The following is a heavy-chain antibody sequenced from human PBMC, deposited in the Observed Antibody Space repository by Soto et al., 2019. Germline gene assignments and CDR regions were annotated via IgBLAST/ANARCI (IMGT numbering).Heavy chain of an antibody. CDR2: IKSKTDGGTT. D-gene: IGHD3-3*01. J-gene: IGHJ4*02. V-gene: IGHV3-15*01. CDR3: TSHDFWSGYYSRGY. CDR1: GFTFSNAW. Sequence: EVQLVESGGGLVKPGGSLRLSCAASGFTFSNAWRSWVRQAPGKGLEWVGRIKSKTDGGTTDYAAPVKGRFTISRDDSKNTLYLQMNSLKTEDTAVYYCTSHDFWSGYYSRGYWGQGTLVTVSS.